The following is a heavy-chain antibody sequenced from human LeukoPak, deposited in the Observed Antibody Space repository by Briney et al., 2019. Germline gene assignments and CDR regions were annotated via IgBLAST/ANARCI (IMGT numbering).Heavy chain of an antibody. J-gene: IGHJ6*03. V-gene: IGHV3-21*06. Sequence: PGGSLRLFCAASVLTFSTYNMNWVRQAPGKGLEWVSSNTSSSRYTFYADSVKRRFTISRDNAKNSLYLQMNSLRAEDTAIYYCARDPYNGGYGDSYYYYMDVWGKGTTVTISS. CDR3: ARDPYNGGYGDSYYYYMDV. CDR2: NTSSSRYT. CDR1: VLTFSTYN. D-gene: IGHD1-26*01.